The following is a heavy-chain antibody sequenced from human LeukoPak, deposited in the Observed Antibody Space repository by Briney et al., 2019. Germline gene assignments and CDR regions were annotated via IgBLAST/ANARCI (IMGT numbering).Heavy chain of an antibody. D-gene: IGHD3-10*01. V-gene: IGHV3-11*01. Sequence: GRSLRLSCAASGFTFSDYYMSWIRQAPGKGLEWVSYISSSGSTIYYADSVKGRFTISRDNAKNSLYLQMNSLRAEDTAVYYCARVRLLWFGESYYFDYWGQGTLVTVSS. CDR2: ISSSGSTI. CDR1: GFTFSDYY. J-gene: IGHJ4*02. CDR3: ARVRLLWFGESYYFDY.